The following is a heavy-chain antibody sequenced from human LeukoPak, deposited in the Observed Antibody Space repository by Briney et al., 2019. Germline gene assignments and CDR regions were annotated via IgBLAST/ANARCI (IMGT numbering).Heavy chain of an antibody. Sequence: GGSLRLSCAASGFTFSSYWMHWVRQAPGKGLVWVSRINSDGSSTSYADSVKGRFTISRDNAKNTRYLQMNSLRAEDTAVYYCAGFWGYYYGMDVWGQGTTVTVSS. CDR2: INSDGSST. V-gene: IGHV3-74*01. CDR1: GFTFSSYW. CDR3: AGFWGYYYGMDV. D-gene: IGHD3-16*01. J-gene: IGHJ6*02.